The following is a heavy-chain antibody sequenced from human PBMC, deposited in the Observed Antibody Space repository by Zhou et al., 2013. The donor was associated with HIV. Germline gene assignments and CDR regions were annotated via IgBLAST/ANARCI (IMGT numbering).Heavy chain of an antibody. V-gene: IGHV1-69*05. J-gene: IGHJ4*02. Sequence: QVQLVQSGAEVKKPGSSVKVSCKVSGGTFSSYAINWVRPAPGQGLEWMGRIIPVFGTTNYAQKFQGRVTITTDESTSTAYMELSSLRSEDTAVYYCARNSYYGSGSYYPLDYWGQGTLVTVSS. CDR1: GGTFSSYA. D-gene: IGHD3-10*01. CDR2: IIPVFGTT. CDR3: ARNSYYGSGSYYPLDY.